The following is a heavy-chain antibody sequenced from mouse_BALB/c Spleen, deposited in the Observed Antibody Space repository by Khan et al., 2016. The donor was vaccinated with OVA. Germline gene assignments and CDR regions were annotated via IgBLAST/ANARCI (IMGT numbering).Heavy chain of an antibody. D-gene: IGHD3-1*01. CDR1: GYTFTNYW. CDR2: IYPGGYLT. J-gene: IGHJ1*01. Sequence: QIQLVQSGAELVRPGTSVKISCKASGYTFTNYWLGWVKQRPGHGLEWIGDIYPGGYLTNYNEKFNDKATLTADTSSTTVYMQLRSLTSDDSAVYFCARWATWFFDVWGAGTTVTVSS. CDR3: ARWATWFFDV. V-gene: IGHV1-63*02.